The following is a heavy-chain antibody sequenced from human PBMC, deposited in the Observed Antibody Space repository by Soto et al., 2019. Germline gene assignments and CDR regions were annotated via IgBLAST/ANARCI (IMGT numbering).Heavy chain of an antibody. CDR1: GFTFSTYA. CDR3: AKRRGAGGHIDN. CDR2: VSSGGGT. Sequence: EVELLESGGGLVQPEGSLRLSCAASGFTFSTYAMGWVRQAPGKGLEWVSVVSSGGGTHYADSVKGRFTVSRDNSKNTLSLQMNSLRAGNSAVYYCAKRRGAGGHIDNWGPGVLVTVSS. D-gene: IGHD2-15*01. J-gene: IGHJ4*02. V-gene: IGHV3-23*01.